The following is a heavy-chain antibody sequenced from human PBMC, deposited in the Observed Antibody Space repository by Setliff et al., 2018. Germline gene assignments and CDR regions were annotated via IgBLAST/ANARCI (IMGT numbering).Heavy chain of an antibody. CDR3: AKVPNSGGYAGPFDF. CDR2: INGDGTIT. Sequence: GGSLRLSCGASGFTFSKYWMYWVRQVPGKGLVWVSRINGDGTITNYADSVKGRFTISRDNAKNSLYLQMNSLRAEDTAVYYCAKVPNSGGYAGPFDFWGQGTLVTVSS. J-gene: IGHJ4*02. V-gene: IGHV3-74*01. D-gene: IGHD5-12*01. CDR1: GFTFSKYW.